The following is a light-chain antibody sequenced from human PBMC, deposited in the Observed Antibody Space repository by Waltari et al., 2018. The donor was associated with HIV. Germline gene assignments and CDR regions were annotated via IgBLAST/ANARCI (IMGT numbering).Light chain of an antibody. J-gene: IGKJ3*01. CDR3: QRVGTSPPFT. V-gene: IGKV3-20*01. CDR1: QSVSSNY. CDR2: GAS. Sequence: EIVLTQSPGTLSLSPGQRATLSCRASQSVSSNYLAWYQHKPGQAPRLLIYGASRRAAGIPDRFSGSGSGTDFTLIISRLEPEDFAVYYCQRVGTSPPFTFGPGTKVDIK.